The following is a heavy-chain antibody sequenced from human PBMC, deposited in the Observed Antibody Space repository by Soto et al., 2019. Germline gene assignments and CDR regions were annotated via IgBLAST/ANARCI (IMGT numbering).Heavy chain of an antibody. CDR3: VSNHKATYTVMDV. CDR1: GYTFSNYG. Sequence: ASVKVSCKASGYTFSNYGIDWVRQAPGQRLEWLGRIHAGNGDTDRSQRFQGRVTITRDTSANTAYMELSSLTSEDTAVYYCVSNHKATYTVMDVWAQGTTVTVSS. D-gene: IGHD4-17*01. CDR2: IHAGNGDT. J-gene: IGHJ6*02. V-gene: IGHV1-3*01.